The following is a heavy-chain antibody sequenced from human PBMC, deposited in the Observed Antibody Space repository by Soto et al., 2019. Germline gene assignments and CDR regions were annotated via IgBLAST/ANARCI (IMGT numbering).Heavy chain of an antibody. D-gene: IGHD1-26*01. CDR3: TRPGYSSDDVDV. CDR2: IRSKPNNYAT. V-gene: IGHV3-73*02. Sequence: EVQLVESGGGLVQPGGSLKLSCVASGFNLSGSTMYWVRQASGKGLEWVGRIRSKPNNYATAYAASVKGRFTISRDDSKNTAYLLMNSLKTEDTAVYYCTRPGYSSDDVDVWGQGTTVTVSS. CDR1: GFNLSGST. J-gene: IGHJ6*02.